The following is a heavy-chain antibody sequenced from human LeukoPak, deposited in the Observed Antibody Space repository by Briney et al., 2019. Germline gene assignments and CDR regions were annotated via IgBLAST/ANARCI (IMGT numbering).Heavy chain of an antibody. J-gene: IGHJ6*04. D-gene: IGHD3-10*01. CDR2: RSYDGSNK. CDR1: GFTFSSYA. V-gene: IGHV3-30*04. Sequence: GRSLRLSCAASGFTFSSYAMHWVRQAPGKGLEWVAVRSYDGSNKYYADSVKGRFTISRDNSKNTLYLQMNSLRAEDTAVYYCARDLWFGELLRYYYYGMDVWGKGTTVTVSS. CDR3: ARDLWFGELLRYYYYGMDV.